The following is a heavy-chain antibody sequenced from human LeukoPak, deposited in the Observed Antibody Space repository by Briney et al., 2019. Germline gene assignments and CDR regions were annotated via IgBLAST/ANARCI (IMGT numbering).Heavy chain of an antibody. CDR1: GFTFSSYA. V-gene: IGHV3-23*01. CDR3: AKEPWSFDY. D-gene: IGHD2-8*02. CDR2: ISSGRST. J-gene: IGHJ4*02. Sequence: GGSLRLSCAASGFTFSSYAMSWVRQAPGKGLEWVSVISSGRSTYYADSVKGRFTISRDNSKNTLYLQMNSLRAEDTAVYYCAKEPWSFDYWGQGTLVTVSS.